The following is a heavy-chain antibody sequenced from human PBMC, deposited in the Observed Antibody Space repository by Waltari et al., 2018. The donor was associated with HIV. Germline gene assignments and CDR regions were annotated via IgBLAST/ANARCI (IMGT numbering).Heavy chain of an antibody. D-gene: IGHD6-6*01. CDR1: GYTFTDYY. J-gene: IGHJ6*02. CDR3: ARERHSNSRILGYYYGMDV. Sequence: QVQLVQSGAAVKKPGASVKVSCKASGYTFTDYYMHWVRQAPGQGLEWMGRTNPNSGGTNYAQKFQGRVTMTRDTSISTAYMELSRLRSVDTAVYYCARERHSNSRILGYYYGMDVWGQGTTVTVSS. V-gene: IGHV1-2*02. CDR2: TNPNSGGT.